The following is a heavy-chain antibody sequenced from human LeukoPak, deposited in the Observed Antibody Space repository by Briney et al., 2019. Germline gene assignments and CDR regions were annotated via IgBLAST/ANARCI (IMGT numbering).Heavy chain of an antibody. CDR2: IWYDGSNK. CDR1: GFTFSSYG. V-gene: IGHV3-33*01. CDR3: ASAMARGVITLPFDY. Sequence: GGSLRLSCAASGFTFSSYGMHWVCQAPGKGLEWVAVIWYDGSNKYYADSVKGRFTISRDNSKNALYLQLNSLRGEDTAVYYCASAMARGVITLPFDYWGQGTLVTVSS. J-gene: IGHJ4*02. D-gene: IGHD3-10*01.